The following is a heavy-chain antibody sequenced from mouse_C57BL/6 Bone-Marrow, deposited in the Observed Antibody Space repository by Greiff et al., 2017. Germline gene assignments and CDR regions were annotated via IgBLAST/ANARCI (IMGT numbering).Heavy chain of an antibody. J-gene: IGHJ4*01. CDR2: ISSGSSTI. V-gene: IGHV5-17*01. Sequence: EVQVVESGGGLVRPGGSLKLSCAASGFTFSDYGMHWVRQAPEKGLEWVAYISSGSSTIYYADTVKGRFTISRDNAKNTLFLQMTSLRSEDTALYYCAMRYYAMDYWGQGTSVTVSS. CDR3: AMRYYAMDY. CDR1: GFTFSDYG.